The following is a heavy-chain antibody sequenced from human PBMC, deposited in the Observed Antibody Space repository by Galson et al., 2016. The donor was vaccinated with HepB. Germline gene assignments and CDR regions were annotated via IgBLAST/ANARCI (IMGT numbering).Heavy chain of an antibody. CDR3: AKAATPVFYYHGMDV. V-gene: IGHV3-23*01. CDR1: GFNLQDAW. J-gene: IGHJ6*02. CDR2: IDSSGHST. Sequence: SLRLSCAASGFNLQDAWMTWVRQAPGKGLEWVSAIDSSGHSTYYTDSVTGRFTISRDNSKNTLYLQMNSLRYEDTAVYYCAKAATPVFYYHGMDVWGQGTRSPSP.